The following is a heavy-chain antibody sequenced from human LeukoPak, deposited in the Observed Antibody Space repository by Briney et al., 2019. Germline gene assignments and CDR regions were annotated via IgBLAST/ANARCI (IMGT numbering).Heavy chain of an antibody. CDR1: GGSISSGGYY. CDR2: IYYSGST. J-gene: IGHJ4*02. Sequence: SETLSFTCTVSGGSISSGGYYWSWIRQYPGKGLEWIGYIYYSGSTYYNASLKSRVTISLDTSKNQFSVKLSSVTAADAAVYYRARRDQVAGYFDYWGPGTLVTVSS. D-gene: IGHD2-15*01. CDR3: ARRDQVAGYFDY. V-gene: IGHV4-31*03.